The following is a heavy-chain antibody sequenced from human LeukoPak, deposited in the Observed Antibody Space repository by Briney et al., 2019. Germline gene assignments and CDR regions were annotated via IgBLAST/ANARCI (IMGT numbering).Heavy chain of an antibody. CDR1: GYTFTSYD. D-gene: IGHD3-3*01. V-gene: IGHV1-8*01. Sequence: GASVKVSCKASGYTFTSYDINWVRQATGQGLEWMGWMNPNSGNTGYAQKFQGRVTMTRNTSISTAYMELSSLRSEDTAVYYCARGHSVTYYDFWSGYYSGAYYYYMDVWGKGTTVNVSS. J-gene: IGHJ6*03. CDR3: ARGHSVTYYDFWSGYYSGAYYYYMDV. CDR2: MNPNSGNT.